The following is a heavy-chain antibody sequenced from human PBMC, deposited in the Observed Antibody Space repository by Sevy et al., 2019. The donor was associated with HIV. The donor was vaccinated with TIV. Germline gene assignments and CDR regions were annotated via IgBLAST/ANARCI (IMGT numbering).Heavy chain of an antibody. CDR1: GFTFSSYA. Sequence: GGSLRLSCAASGFTFSSYAMSWVRQAPGKGLEWVSAISGSGGSTYYADSVKGRFTISRDNSKNTLYLQMNSLRAEDTAVYYCAKPTLIVVVITPDAFDIWGQRTMVTVSS. CDR3: AKPTLIVVVITPDAFDI. V-gene: IGHV3-23*01. D-gene: IGHD3-22*01. J-gene: IGHJ3*02. CDR2: ISGSGGST.